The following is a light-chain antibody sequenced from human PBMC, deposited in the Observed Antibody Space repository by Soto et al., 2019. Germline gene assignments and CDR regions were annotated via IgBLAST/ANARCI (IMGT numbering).Light chain of an antibody. Sequence: EVVLTQSPGTLSSSPGERAALSCRASQSVSNKYLAWYQQKPGQAPRLLIYGASSRATGIPDRFSGSGSGTDITLTISRLEPEDFAVYYCQQYGRTPFTFGPGTKVDIK. CDR3: QQYGRTPFT. CDR2: GAS. V-gene: IGKV3-20*01. CDR1: QSVSNKY. J-gene: IGKJ3*01.